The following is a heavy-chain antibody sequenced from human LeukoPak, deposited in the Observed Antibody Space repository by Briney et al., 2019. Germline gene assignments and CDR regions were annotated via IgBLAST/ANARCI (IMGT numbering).Heavy chain of an antibody. D-gene: IGHD5-24*01. V-gene: IGHV3-48*03. CDR3: AKDTAITPPYYFDY. CDR2: ISSSGSTI. J-gene: IGHJ4*02. CDR1: GFTFSSYE. Sequence: GGSLRLSCAASGFTFSSYEMNWVRQAPGKGLEWVSYISSSGSTIYYADSVKGRFTISRDNSKNTLYLQMNSLRAEDTAVYYCAKDTAITPPYYFDYWGQGTLVTVSS.